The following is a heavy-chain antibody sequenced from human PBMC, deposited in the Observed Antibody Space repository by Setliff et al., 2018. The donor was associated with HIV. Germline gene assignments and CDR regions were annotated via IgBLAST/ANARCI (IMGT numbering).Heavy chain of an antibody. V-gene: IGHV5-51*01. CDR3: ARIMYSSSWYGYYYYCYMDV. CDR2: IHPSDSDT. Sequence: GESLKISCKGAGYTFTSHWIAWVRQMPGKGLEWMGIIHPSDSDTRYSPSFQGQVTISADKSNSTAYLQWRSLKASDTAKYYCARIMYSSSWYGYYYYCYMDVWGKGTTVTVSS. J-gene: IGHJ6*03. D-gene: IGHD6-13*01. CDR1: GYTFTSHW.